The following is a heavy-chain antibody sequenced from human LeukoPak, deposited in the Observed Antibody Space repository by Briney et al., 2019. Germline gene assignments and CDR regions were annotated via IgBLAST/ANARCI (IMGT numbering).Heavy chain of an antibody. Sequence: GGSLRLSCAASGFTFSSYGMHWVRQAPGKGLEWVAFIRYDGSNKYYADSVKGRFTISRDNSKNTLYLQMNSLRAEDTAVYYCAKDGPAILRVPYYYYYMDVWGKGTTVTVSS. V-gene: IGHV3-30*02. J-gene: IGHJ6*03. CDR2: IRYDGSNK. CDR3: AKDGPAILRVPYYYYYMDV. CDR1: GFTFSSYG. D-gene: IGHD2-2*02.